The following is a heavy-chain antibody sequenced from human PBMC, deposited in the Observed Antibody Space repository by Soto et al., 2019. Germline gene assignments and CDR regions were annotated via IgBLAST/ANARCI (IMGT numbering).Heavy chain of an antibody. J-gene: IGHJ3*02. V-gene: IGHV5-51*01. D-gene: IGHD2-8*02. CDR3: AAGYSTGLDAFDI. CDR1: GYNFANFW. CDR2: IFPGDSDT. Sequence: GESLKISCKGSGYNFANFWIGWVRQMPGKGLEWMGMIFPGDSDTKNSPSLEGQITMSVDKSDSSAYLQWRSLMASDTAIYYCAAGYSTGLDAFDIWGQGTMVTVSS.